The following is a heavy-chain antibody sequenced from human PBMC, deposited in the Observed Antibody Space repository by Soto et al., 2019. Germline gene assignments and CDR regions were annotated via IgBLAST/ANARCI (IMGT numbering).Heavy chain of an antibody. CDR1: GYTFTSYD. D-gene: IGHD3-3*01. CDR2: MNPNSGNT. Sequence: QVQLVQSGAEVKKPGASVKVSCKASGYTFTSYDINWVRQATGQGLEWMGWMNPNSGNTGYAQKVPGRVTMTRNTSISTAYMELSSLRSEDTAVYYCARARSKLRFFQIYYYYYMDVWGKGTTVTVSS. J-gene: IGHJ6*03. CDR3: ARARSKLRFFQIYYYYYMDV. V-gene: IGHV1-8*01.